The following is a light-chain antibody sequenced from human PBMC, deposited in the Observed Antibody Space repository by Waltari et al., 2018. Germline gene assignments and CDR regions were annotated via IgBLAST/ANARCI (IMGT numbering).Light chain of an antibody. CDR1: SSNIGSNP. Sequence: QSVLTQPPSASGTPGQRVTISCSGSSSNIGSNPVNWYLQLPGTAPKLLIYRNDQRPSGVPDRFSGFKSGTSASLAISGLQSEDEADYYCAAWDDSLNGPVFGGGTKLTVV. V-gene: IGLV1-44*01. CDR2: RND. CDR3: AAWDDSLNGPV. J-gene: IGLJ3*02.